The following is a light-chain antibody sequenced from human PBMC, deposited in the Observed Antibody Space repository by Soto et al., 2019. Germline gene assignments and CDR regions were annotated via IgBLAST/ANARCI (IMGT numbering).Light chain of an antibody. Sequence: QSALTQPASVSGSPGQSITISCTGTSSDAGGYNYVSWYQQYPGKAPKLMIYDVISRPSGVSNRFSGSKSGNTASLTISGLQAEDEADYYCSSYTSSSPVVFGGGTKLTVL. J-gene: IGLJ3*02. CDR2: DVI. CDR1: SSDAGGYNY. V-gene: IGLV2-14*01. CDR3: SSYTSSSPVV.